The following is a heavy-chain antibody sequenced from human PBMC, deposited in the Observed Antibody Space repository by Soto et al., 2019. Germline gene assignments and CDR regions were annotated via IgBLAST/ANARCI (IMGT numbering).Heavy chain of an antibody. V-gene: IGHV1-18*01. CDR3: AREWDNKSEHSSGWYDDF. J-gene: IGHJ4*02. D-gene: IGHD6-19*01. CDR1: GYTFSNYG. Sequence: QVQLVQSGAEVKKPGASVKVSCKASGYTFSNYGISWVRQAPGQGLEWMGWISGYSGHTYYAQKFQGRVTMTTDTSTNTVHMEWRSLGSDDRAGYYCAREWDNKSEHSSGWYDDFWGQGTLVTVSS. CDR2: ISGYSGHT.